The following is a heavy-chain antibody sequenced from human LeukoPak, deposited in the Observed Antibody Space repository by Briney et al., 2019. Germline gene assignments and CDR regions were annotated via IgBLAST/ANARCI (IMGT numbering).Heavy chain of an antibody. D-gene: IGHD3-3*01. Sequence: ASVKVSCTASGYTFTSYGISWVRQAPGQGLEWMGWASAYNGNTNYAQKLQGRVTMTTDTSTSTAYMELRSLRSDDTAVYYCARERSYDFWSGSNDAFDIWGQGTMVTVSS. CDR2: ASAYNGNT. V-gene: IGHV1-18*01. CDR1: GYTFTSYG. J-gene: IGHJ3*02. CDR3: ARERSYDFWSGSNDAFDI.